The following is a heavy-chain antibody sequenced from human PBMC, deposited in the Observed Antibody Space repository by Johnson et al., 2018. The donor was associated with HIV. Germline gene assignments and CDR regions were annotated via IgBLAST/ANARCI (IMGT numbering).Heavy chain of an antibody. D-gene: IGHD3-22*01. CDR2: ISYDGSNK. J-gene: IGHJ3*02. CDR1: GFTSSSYA. CDR3: ARGGARSIGYYSAFDI. V-gene: IGHV3-30-3*01. Sequence: QVQLVESGGGVVQPGRSLRLSCAASGFTSSSYAMHWVRQAPGTGLEWVAVISYDGSNKYYADSVKGRFTISRDNSKNTLYLQMNSLRAEDTAVYYCARGGARSIGYYSAFDIWGQGTMVTVSS.